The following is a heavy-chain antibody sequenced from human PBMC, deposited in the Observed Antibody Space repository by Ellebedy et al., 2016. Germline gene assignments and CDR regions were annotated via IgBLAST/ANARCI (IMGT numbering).Heavy chain of an antibody. CDR2: IYYTGIT. V-gene: IGHV4-59*01. Sequence: SETLSLXXSVSGASTTSYYWAFIRQPPGKGLEWIGSIYYTGITNYNPSLNNRVTISVDTSKNQFSLKLNSVTAADTAVYYCARGGASSKWLDPWGQGTPVTVSS. CDR1: GASTTSYY. CDR3: ARGGASSKWLDP. J-gene: IGHJ5*02.